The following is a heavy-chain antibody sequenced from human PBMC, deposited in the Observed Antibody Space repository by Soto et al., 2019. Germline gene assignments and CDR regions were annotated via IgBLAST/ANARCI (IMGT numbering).Heavy chain of an antibody. Sequence: EVQLLESGGGLVQPGGPLRLSCAASGFTFNNYAMTWVRQAPGKGLEWVSAISGGGDTTSYADSVKGRFTVSRDGSKNTLYLEMSSLRAEATALYYCAKGRGGSGCLTPRVDFWGQGTLVTVSS. J-gene: IGHJ4*02. CDR3: AKGRGGSGCLTPRVDF. CDR1: GFTFNNYA. CDR2: ISGGGDTT. V-gene: IGHV3-23*01. D-gene: IGHD3-10*01.